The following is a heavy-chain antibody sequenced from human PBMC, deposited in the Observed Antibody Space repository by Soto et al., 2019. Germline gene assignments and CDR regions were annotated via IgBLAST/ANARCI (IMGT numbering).Heavy chain of an antibody. V-gene: IGHV1-69*01. CDR2: IIPISDTT. J-gene: IGHJ6*02. CDR1: GGTFSSYA. Sequence: QVQLVQSGAEVKKPGSSVKVSCKASGGTFSSYAISWVRQAPGQGLEWMGGIIPISDTTNYAQKFQGRVTITADESTSTAYMELSSLRSEDTAVYYCAISHGSSTSLEIYYYYYYGMDVWGQGTTVTVSS. CDR3: AISHGSSTSLEIYYYYYYGMDV. D-gene: IGHD2-2*01.